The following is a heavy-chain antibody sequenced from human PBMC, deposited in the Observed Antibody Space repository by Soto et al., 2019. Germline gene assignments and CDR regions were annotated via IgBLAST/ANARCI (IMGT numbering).Heavy chain of an antibody. CDR1: GTSLRSGGNY. CDR2: IYHSGTT. V-gene: IGHV4-31*02. CDR3: ARARDQFVGHLDY. D-gene: IGHD1-26*01. J-gene: IGHJ4*02. Sequence: QVQLQVSGPGLVKPSQTLSLMCSVSGTSLRSGGNYWSWIRQHPVKGLEWIGQIYHSGTTYYNPSLKSRVTISVDSSQSQFSLMLDSVTAADTAVYYCARARDQFVGHLDYWGRGILVTVSS.